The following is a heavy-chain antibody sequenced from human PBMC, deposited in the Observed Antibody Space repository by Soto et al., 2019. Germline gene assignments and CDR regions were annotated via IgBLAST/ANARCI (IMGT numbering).Heavy chain of an antibody. CDR3: ARSPGIAVAGTPMAWFDP. V-gene: IGHV1-18*01. D-gene: IGHD6-19*01. J-gene: IGHJ5*02. CDR2: ISAYNGNT. CDR1: AYTFTSYG. Sequence: CASVKLSCKASAYTFTSYGISWVRQAPGQGLEWMGWISAYNGNTNYAQRLQGRVTMTTDTSTSTAYMELSSLRSEDTAVYYCARSPGIAVAGTPMAWFDPWGQGTLVTVSS.